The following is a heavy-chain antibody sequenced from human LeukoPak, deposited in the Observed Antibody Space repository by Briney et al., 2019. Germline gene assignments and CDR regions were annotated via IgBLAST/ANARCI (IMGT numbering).Heavy chain of an antibody. CDR2: ISSSGSTI. Sequence: PGGSLRHSCEASGFTFSSYEMNWVRRAPGKGLNGLSYISSSGSTIYYVDSVKGRFTMSRDNAKNSLYLQMNSLRAEDTAVYYCARGIAVAGSLGYNWGQGTLVTVSS. D-gene: IGHD6-13*01. V-gene: IGHV3-48*03. CDR1: GFTFSSYE. J-gene: IGHJ4*02. CDR3: ARGIAVAGSLGYN.